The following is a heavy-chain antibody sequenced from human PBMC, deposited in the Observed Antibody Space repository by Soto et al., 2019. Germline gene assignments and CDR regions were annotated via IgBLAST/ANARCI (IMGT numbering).Heavy chain of an antibody. J-gene: IGHJ6*02. Sequence: GVLRLSCTASGFTFGDYAMSWFRQAPGKGLEWVGFIRSKAYGGTTEYAASVKGRFTISRDDSKSIAYLQMNSPKTEDTAVYYCTRDTRRYYYYGMDVWGQGTTVTVSS. CDR1: GFTFGDYA. CDR2: IRSKAYGGTT. V-gene: IGHV3-49*03. D-gene: IGHD2-2*01. CDR3: TRDTRRYYYYGMDV.